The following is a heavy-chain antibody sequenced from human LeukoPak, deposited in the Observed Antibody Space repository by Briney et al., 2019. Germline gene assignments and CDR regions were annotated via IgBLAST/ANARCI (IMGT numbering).Heavy chain of an antibody. CDR2: INTNTGNP. CDR3: ASGYYYDSDAFDI. Sequence: ASVKVSCKASGGTFSSYAISWVRQAPGQGLEWMGWINTNTGNPTYAQGFTGRFVFSLDTSVSTAYLQISSLKAEDTAVYYCASGYYYDSDAFDIWGQGTMVTVSS. D-gene: IGHD3-22*01. V-gene: IGHV7-4-1*02. CDR1: GGTFSSYA. J-gene: IGHJ3*02.